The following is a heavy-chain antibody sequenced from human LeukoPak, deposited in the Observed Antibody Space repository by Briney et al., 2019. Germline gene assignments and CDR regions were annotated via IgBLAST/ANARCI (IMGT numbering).Heavy chain of an antibody. Sequence: GASVKVSCKASGYTFTGYYMHWVRQAPGQGLEWMGWISAYNGNTNYAQKLQGRVTITRDTSASTAYMELSSLRSEDMAVYYCARDELGLWGQGTLVTVSS. CDR3: ARDELGL. CDR2: ISAYNGNT. V-gene: IGHV1/OR15-2*02. D-gene: IGHD1-7*01. J-gene: IGHJ4*02. CDR1: GYTFTGYY.